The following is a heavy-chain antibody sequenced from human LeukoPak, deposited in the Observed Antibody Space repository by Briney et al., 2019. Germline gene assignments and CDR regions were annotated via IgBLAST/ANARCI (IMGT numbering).Heavy chain of an antibody. CDR3: ARDRAPYSSGWYTREDDAFDI. CDR1: GYTFTGYY. CDR2: INPNSGGT. Sequence: ASVKVSCKASGYTFTGYYMHWVRQAPGQGLEWMGWINPNSGGTNYAQKLQGRVTMTTDTSTSTAYMELRSLRSDDTAVYYCARDRAPYSSGWYTREDDAFDIWGQGTMVTVSS. V-gene: IGHV1-2*02. D-gene: IGHD6-19*01. J-gene: IGHJ3*02.